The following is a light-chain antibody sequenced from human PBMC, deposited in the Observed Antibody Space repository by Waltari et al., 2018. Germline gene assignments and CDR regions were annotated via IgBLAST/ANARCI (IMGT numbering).Light chain of an antibody. CDR3: QQSHGFPFT. J-gene: IGKJ2*01. Sequence: DIQMTQPPSSLSTSVGDRVTISCRASYNVDVFLNWYQQKPGKAPKLLIYGASSLQSGVPSRFSGSGSGTDFTLTITSLQPEDSATYYCQQSHGFPFTFGQGTKLEIK. V-gene: IGKV1-39*01. CDR2: GAS. CDR1: YNVDVF.